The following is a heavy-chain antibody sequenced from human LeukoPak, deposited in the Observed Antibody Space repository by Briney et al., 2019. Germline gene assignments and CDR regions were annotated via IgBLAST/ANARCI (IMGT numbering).Heavy chain of an antibody. D-gene: IGHD3-9*01. CDR2: ISSDSNYI. CDR1: GFTFSSYT. V-gene: IGHV3-21*06. CDR3: ARGGYFDILTGYYQTQYYYPMDV. J-gene: IGHJ6*02. Sequence: GGSLRLSCAASGFTFSSYTMNWVRQAPGKGLEWVSSISSDSNYIYYADSVKGRFTISRENSKNTLYLEMNSLRAEDTAVYYCARGGYFDILTGYYQTQYYYPMDVWGRGTTVTVSS.